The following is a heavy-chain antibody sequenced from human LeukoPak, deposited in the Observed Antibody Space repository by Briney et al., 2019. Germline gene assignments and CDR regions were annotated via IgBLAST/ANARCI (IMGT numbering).Heavy chain of an antibody. V-gene: IGHV4-39*01. Sequence: SETLSLTCTVSDVSISSSSYYWGWIRQPPGKRLEWIGSIYYTGNTYYNPSLKSRVTISVDTSKNQFSLKLSSVTAADTAVYYCARLDTHEILTYWGQGTLVTVSS. D-gene: IGHD3-9*01. CDR3: ARLDTHEILTY. CDR2: IYYTGNT. J-gene: IGHJ4*02. CDR1: DVSISSSSYY.